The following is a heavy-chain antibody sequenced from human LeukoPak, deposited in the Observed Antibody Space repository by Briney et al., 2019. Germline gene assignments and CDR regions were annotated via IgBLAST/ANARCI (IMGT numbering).Heavy chain of an antibody. CDR2: IKPSGGST. V-gene: IGHV1-46*01. CDR1: GYTLTSYY. D-gene: IGHD1-26*01. J-gene: IGHJ1*01. CDR3: ARDSILAAEYFQH. Sequence: ASVKVSCKASGYTLTSYYMHWVRQAPGQGLEWMGIIKPSGGSTSYAQKFQGRVTMTRDTSTSTVYMELSSLRSEDTAVYYCARDSILAAEYFQHWGRGTLVTVSS.